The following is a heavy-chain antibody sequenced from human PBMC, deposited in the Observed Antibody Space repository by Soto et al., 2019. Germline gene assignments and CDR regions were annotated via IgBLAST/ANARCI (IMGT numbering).Heavy chain of an antibody. D-gene: IGHD3-16*01. CDR1: GYSFTSYW. CDR3: TKGATSPFDS. CDR2: IDPSDSYT. J-gene: IGHJ4*02. V-gene: IGHV5-10-1*01. Sequence: PGESLKISCKGSGYSFTSYWISGVRQMPGKGLEWMGRIDPSDSYTNYSPSFQGHVTISADKSISTAYLQWSSLKASDTAMYYCTKGATSPFDSWGQGTRVTVSS.